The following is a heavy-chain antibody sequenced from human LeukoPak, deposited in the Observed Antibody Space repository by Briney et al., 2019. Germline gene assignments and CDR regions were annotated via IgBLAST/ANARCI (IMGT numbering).Heavy chain of an antibody. D-gene: IGHD5-12*01. Sequence: SETLSLTCTVSSGSISTSNYYWGWVRQPPGKALEWIGNIFYSGSTYYSPSLKSRVTISLDTSRNQFSLKLSSVTAADTAVYYCAGQSGSTWAYWGQGTLVTVSS. V-gene: IGHV4-39*07. J-gene: IGHJ4*02. CDR2: IFYSGST. CDR3: AGQSGSTWAY. CDR1: SGSISTSNYY.